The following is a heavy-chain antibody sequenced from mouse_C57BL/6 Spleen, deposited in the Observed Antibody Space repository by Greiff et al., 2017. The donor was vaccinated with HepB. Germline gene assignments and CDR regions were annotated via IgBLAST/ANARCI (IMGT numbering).Heavy chain of an antibody. Sequence: EVKLLESEGGLVQPGSSMKLSCTASGFTFSDYYMAWVRQVPEKGLEWVANINYDGSSTYYLDSLKSRFIISRDNAKNILYLQMSSLKSEDTATYYCARGWLGYFDYWGQGTTLTLSS. J-gene: IGHJ2*01. CDR2: INYDGSST. V-gene: IGHV5-16*01. D-gene: IGHD2-3*01. CDR3: ARGWLGYFDY. CDR1: GFTFSDYY.